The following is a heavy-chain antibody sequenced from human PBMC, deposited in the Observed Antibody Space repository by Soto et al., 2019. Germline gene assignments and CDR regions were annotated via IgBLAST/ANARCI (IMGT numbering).Heavy chain of an antibody. CDR2: ISAYNGNT. Sequence: QVQLVQSGAEVKKPGASVKVSCKASGYTFTSYGISWVRQAPGQGLEWVGWISAYNGNTNYAQKLQGRVTMTTDTSPSTGYMGLWSLRTDDTAVYYCATGADYYGSSGEELDYWGQGTLVTVSS. CDR1: GYTFTSYG. V-gene: IGHV1-18*01. J-gene: IGHJ4*02. D-gene: IGHD3-22*01. CDR3: ATGADYYGSSGEELDY.